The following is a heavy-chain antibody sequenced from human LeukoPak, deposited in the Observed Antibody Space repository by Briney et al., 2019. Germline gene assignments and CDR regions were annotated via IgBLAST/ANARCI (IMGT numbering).Heavy chain of an antibody. CDR2: IHNSATT. V-gene: IGHV4-59*12. Sequence: SETLSLTCTVSGGSLSSYFWSCIRQPPGKGLEWIGYIHNSATTNCNPSLKSRVTISLDTAKNQFSLKLTSVTAADTAIYYCAKGAGGFSYYNWFDPWGQGTLVTVSS. J-gene: IGHJ5*02. CDR3: AKGAGGFSYYNWFDP. D-gene: IGHD5-18*01. CDR1: GGSLSSYF.